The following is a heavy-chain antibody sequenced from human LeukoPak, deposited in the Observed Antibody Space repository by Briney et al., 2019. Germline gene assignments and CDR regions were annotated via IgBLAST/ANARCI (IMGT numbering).Heavy chain of an antibody. CDR2: MNPNSGNT. D-gene: IGHD3-10*01. J-gene: IGHJ4*02. CDR3: ARGLMVRGVHPREYYFDY. Sequence: ASVKVSCKASGYTFTSYGISWVRQAPGQGLEWMGWMNPNSGNTGYAQKFQGRVTMTRNTSISTAYMELSSLRSEDTAVYYCARGLMVRGVHPREYYFDYWGQGTLVTVSS. V-gene: IGHV1-8*02. CDR1: GYTFTSYG.